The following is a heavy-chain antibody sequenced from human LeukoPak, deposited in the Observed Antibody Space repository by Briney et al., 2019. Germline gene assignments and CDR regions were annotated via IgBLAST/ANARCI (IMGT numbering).Heavy chain of an antibody. D-gene: IGHD4-17*01. CDR2: ISYDGSNK. Sequence: GGSLRLSCAASGFTFSSYAMHWVRQAPGKGLEWVAVISYDGSNKYYADSVKGRFTISRDNSKNTLYLQMNSLRAEDTAVYYCAKDPLRGGDYVNDAFDIWGQGTMVTVSS. V-gene: IGHV3-30-3*01. CDR1: GFTFSSYA. J-gene: IGHJ3*02. CDR3: AKDPLRGGDYVNDAFDI.